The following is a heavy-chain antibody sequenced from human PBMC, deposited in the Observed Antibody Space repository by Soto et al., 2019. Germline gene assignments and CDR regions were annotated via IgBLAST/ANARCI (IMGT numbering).Heavy chain of an antibody. D-gene: IGHD5-12*01. Sequence: SVKVSCKASGFTFTSSAVQWVRQARGQRLEWIGWIVVGSGNTNYAQKFQERVTITRDMSTSTAYMELSSLRSEDTAVYYCAALYSGYDFTDYWGQGTLVTVSS. J-gene: IGHJ4*02. CDR2: IVVGSGNT. CDR1: GFTFTSSA. V-gene: IGHV1-58*01. CDR3: AALYSGYDFTDY.